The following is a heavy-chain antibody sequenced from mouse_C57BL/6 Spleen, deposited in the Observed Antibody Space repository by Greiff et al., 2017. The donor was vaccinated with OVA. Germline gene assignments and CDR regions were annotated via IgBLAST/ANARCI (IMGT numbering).Heavy chain of an antibody. Sequence: VQLQQSGPELVKPGASVKISCKASGYSFTGYYMNWVKQSPEKSLEWIGEINPSNGGTNYNQKFKAKATLTVDKSSSTAYMQLKSLTSEDSAVYYCARDLTVTSGMDYWGQGTSVTVSS. J-gene: IGHJ4*01. V-gene: IGHV1-42*01. D-gene: IGHD4-1*01. CDR1: GYSFTGYY. CDR3: ARDLTVTSGMDY. CDR2: INPSNGGT.